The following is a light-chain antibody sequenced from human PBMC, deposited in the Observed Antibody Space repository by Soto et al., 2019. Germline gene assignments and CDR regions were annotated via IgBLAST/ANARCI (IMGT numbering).Light chain of an antibody. Sequence: DIQMTQSPSCLSASVGDRVTITCRASQSINKYLNWYHQKPGEAPKLLIYAASRLQSGVPSRFSGSGSGTDFTLTISSLMHEAFAIYFCQESRTSGTFGQGTKVDIK. CDR2: AAS. CDR1: QSINKY. V-gene: IGKV1-39*01. CDR3: QESRTSGT. J-gene: IGKJ2*01.